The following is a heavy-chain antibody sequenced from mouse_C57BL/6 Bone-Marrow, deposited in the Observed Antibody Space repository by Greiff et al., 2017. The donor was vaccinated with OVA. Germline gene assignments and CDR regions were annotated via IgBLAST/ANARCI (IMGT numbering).Heavy chain of an antibody. Sequence: EVQLVESGGGLVKPGGSLKLSCAASGFTFSDYGMHWVRQAPGKGLEWVAYISSGSSTIYYADTVKGRVTISRDNAKNTLFLQMTSLGAEDTAMCYCARSYFGADWGQGTLVTVSA. CDR3: ARSYFGAD. CDR2: ISSGSSTI. CDR1: GFTFSDYG. V-gene: IGHV5-17*01. J-gene: IGHJ3*01. D-gene: IGHD1-2*01.